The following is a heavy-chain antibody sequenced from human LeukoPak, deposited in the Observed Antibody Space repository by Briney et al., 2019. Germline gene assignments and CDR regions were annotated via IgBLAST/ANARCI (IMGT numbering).Heavy chain of an antibody. CDR3: AKDLDPGIAVAGLYFDY. Sequence: GGSLRLSCAASGFTFSSYAMSWVRQAPGKGLEWVSAISGSGGSTYYADSVKGRFTISRDNSKNTLYLQMNSPRAEDTAVYYCAKDLDPGIAVAGLYFDYWGQGTLVTVSS. V-gene: IGHV3-23*01. J-gene: IGHJ4*02. D-gene: IGHD6-19*01. CDR1: GFTFSSYA. CDR2: ISGSGGST.